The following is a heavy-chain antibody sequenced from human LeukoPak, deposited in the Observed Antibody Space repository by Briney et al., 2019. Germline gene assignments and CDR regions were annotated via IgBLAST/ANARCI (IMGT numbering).Heavy chain of an antibody. Sequence: GGSLRFYCAASGFTFSSYEMNWVRKAPGNGLEWVSYISSSGSTIYYADSVKGRFTISRDNAKNSLYLQMNSLRAEDTAVYYCARVPYNWNDPDYWGQGTLVTVSS. J-gene: IGHJ4*02. CDR1: GFTFSSYE. V-gene: IGHV3-48*03. CDR3: ARVPYNWNDPDY. CDR2: ISSSGSTI. D-gene: IGHD1-1*01.